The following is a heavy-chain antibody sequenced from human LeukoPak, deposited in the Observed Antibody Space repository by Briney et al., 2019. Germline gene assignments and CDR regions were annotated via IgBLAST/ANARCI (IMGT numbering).Heavy chain of an antibody. CDR3: AKSADTREYYYYYYMDV. Sequence: GGSLRLSCAASGFTFSSYAMSWVRQAPGKGLEWVSAISGSGGSTYYADSVKGRFTISRDNSKNTLYLQMNSLRAEDTAVYYCAKSADTREYYYYYYMDVWGKGTTVTVSS. D-gene: IGHD2-2*01. CDR2: ISGSGGST. J-gene: IGHJ6*03. V-gene: IGHV3-23*01. CDR1: GFTFSSYA.